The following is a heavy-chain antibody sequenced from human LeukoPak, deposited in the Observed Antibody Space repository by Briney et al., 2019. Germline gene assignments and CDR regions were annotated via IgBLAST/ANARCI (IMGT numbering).Heavy chain of an antibody. CDR3: ARSTPVSHSSSWYIYYYYMDV. CDR2: INHSGST. D-gene: IGHD6-13*01. J-gene: IGHJ6*03. V-gene: IGHV4-34*01. CDR1: GGSFSGYY. Sequence: PSETLSLTCAVYGGSFSGYYWSWIRQPPGKGLEWIGEINHSGSTNYNPSLKSRVTISVDTSKNQFSLKLSSVTAADTAVYYCARSTPVSHSSSWYIYYYYMDVWGKGTTVTISS.